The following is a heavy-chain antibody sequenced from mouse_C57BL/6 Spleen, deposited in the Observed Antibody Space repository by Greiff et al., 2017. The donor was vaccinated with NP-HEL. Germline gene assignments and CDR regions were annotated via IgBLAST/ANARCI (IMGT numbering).Heavy chain of an antibody. J-gene: IGHJ4*01. D-gene: IGHD1-1*01. CDR1: GFNIKDYY. V-gene: IGHV14-1*01. Sequence: VQLKQSGAELVRPGASVKLSCTASGFNIKDYYMHWVKQRPEQGLEWIGRIDPEDGDTEYAPKFQGKATMTADTSSNTAYLQLSSLTSEDTAVYYCTTTVVAFYAMDYWGQGTSVTVSS. CDR2: IDPEDGDT. CDR3: TTTVVAFYAMDY.